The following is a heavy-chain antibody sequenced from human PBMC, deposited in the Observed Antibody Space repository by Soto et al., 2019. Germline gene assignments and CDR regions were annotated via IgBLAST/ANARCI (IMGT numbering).Heavy chain of an antibody. J-gene: IGHJ6*02. CDR2: IPSSSSYI. CDR1: GFTFSSYS. CDR3: ARDFDAGHGMDV. Sequence: GGSLRLSCAASGFTFSSYSMNWVRQAPGKGLEWVSSIPSSSSYIYYADSVKGRFTISRDNAKNSLYLQMNSLRAEDTAVYYCARDFDAGHGMDVWGQGTTVTSP. D-gene: IGHD3-9*01. V-gene: IGHV3-21*01.